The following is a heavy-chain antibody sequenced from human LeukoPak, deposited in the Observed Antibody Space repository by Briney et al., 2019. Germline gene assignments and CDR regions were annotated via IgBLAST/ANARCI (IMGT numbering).Heavy chain of an antibody. CDR2: INPNSGGT. D-gene: IGHD2-15*01. Sequence: GASVTVSFKSSVYTFTCYYMHWVRQAPGQGLEGMGWINPNSGGTNYAQKFQGRVTMTRDTSISTAYMELSRLRSDDTAVYYCARDLKGIVVVVAAGAWGQGTLVTVSS. CDR1: VYTFTCYY. J-gene: IGHJ5*02. V-gene: IGHV1-2*02. CDR3: ARDLKGIVVVVAAGA.